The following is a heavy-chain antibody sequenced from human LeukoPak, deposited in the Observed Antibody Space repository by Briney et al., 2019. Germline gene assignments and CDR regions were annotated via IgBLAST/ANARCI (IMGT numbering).Heavy chain of an antibody. CDR2: IYYSGST. CDR1: GGSISSGDYY. CDR3: ARDQWLFPDY. V-gene: IGHV4-30-4*08. Sequence: SETLSLTCTVSGGSISSGDYYWSWIRQPTGKGLEWIGYIYYSGSTYYNPSLKSRVTISVDTSKNQFSLKLSSVTAADTAVYYCARDQWLFPDYWGQGTLVTVSS. J-gene: IGHJ4*02. D-gene: IGHD6-19*01.